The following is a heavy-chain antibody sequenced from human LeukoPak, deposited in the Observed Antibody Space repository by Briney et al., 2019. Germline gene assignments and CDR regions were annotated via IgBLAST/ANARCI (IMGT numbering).Heavy chain of an antibody. CDR2: ISGSGGST. J-gene: IGHJ5*02. V-gene: IGHV3-23*01. D-gene: IGHD6-13*01. Sequence: GGSLRLSCAASGFTFSGYAMSWVRQAPGKGLEWVSAISGSGGSTYYADSVKGRFTISRDNSKNTLYLQMNSLRAEDTAVYYCAKDHVYSSSWNWFDPWGQGTLVTVSS. CDR3: AKDHVYSSSWNWFDP. CDR1: GFTFSGYA.